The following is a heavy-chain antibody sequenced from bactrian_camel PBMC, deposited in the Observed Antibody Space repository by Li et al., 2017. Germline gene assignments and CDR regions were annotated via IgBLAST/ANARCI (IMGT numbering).Heavy chain of an antibody. CDR3: AAAAVGQWSCSWPASGGYSV. V-gene: IGHV3-2*01. CDR2: IYHTPGTT. CDR1: GNAISGYC. J-gene: IGHJ4*01. Sequence: HVQLVESGGGSVQAGGSLWLSCSASGNAISGYCMGWFRQAPGKEREAVASIYHTPGTTWYSDSVKGRFTLSKDNAKNILYLQMNNLEPEDTALYYCAAAAVGQWSCSWPASGGYSVWGLGTQVTVSS. D-gene: IGHD2*01.